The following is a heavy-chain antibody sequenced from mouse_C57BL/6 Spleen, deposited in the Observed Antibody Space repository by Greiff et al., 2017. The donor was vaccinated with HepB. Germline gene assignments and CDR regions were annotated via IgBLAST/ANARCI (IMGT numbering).Heavy chain of an antibody. CDR1: GYTFTSYG. CDR2: IYPRSGNT. D-gene: IGHD2-1*01. V-gene: IGHV1-81*01. Sequence: QVQLQQSGAELARPGASVKLSCKASGYTFTSYGISWVKQRTGQGLEWIGEIYPRSGNTYYNEKFKGKATLTADKSSSAAYMELRSLTSEDSAAYCCGRRGDYGNGYYYAMDYWGQGTSVTVSS. J-gene: IGHJ4*01. CDR3: GRRGDYGNGYYYAMDY.